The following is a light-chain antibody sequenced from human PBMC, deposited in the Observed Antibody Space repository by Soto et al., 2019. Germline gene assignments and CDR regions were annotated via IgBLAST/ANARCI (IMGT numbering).Light chain of an antibody. Sequence: DIVMTQSPATLSVSPGERATLSCRASQSVASNLAWYQQRPGQAPRLLIYGASTRATGVPVRFSGSGSGTEVTLTISSLQSEDFAVYYCHHSNKWPHTFGGGTKVEIK. V-gene: IGKV3-15*01. CDR2: GAS. CDR1: QSVASN. J-gene: IGKJ4*01. CDR3: HHSNKWPHT.